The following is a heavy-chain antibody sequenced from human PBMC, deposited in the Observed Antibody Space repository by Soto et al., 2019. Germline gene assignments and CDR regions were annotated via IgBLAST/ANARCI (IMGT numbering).Heavy chain of an antibody. D-gene: IGHD3-9*01. CDR3: ARVLSNYDILTGYYSNWFDP. CDR1: GGSISSYY. J-gene: IGHJ5*02. Sequence: PSETLSLTCTVSGGSISSYYWSWIRQPPGKGLEWIGYIYYSGSTNYNPTLKRRVTISVDTSMILFFLLLISVTIADTAVFFCARVLSNYDILTGYYSNWFDPWAREPWSPSPQ. V-gene: IGHV4-59*01. CDR2: IYYSGST.